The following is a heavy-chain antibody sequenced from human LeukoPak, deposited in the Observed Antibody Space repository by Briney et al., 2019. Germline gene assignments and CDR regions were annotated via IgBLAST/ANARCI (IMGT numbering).Heavy chain of an antibody. Sequence: GGSLRLSCAASGFTVFSNYMSWVRQAPGKGLEWVSGLSGLGDSKYYADSVNGRFSISRDNANNRLYLQMNNLRAEDTAVYYCAKDFRDTSMFTDGYFDSWGQGTLVTVSS. CDR2: LSGLGDSK. V-gene: IGHV3-23*01. J-gene: IGHJ4*02. CDR1: GFTVFSNY. D-gene: IGHD5-18*01. CDR3: AKDFRDTSMFTDGYFDS.